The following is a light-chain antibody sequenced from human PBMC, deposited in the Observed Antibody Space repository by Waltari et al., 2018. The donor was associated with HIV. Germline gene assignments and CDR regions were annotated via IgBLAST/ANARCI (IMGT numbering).Light chain of an antibody. CDR2: AAS. V-gene: IGKV1-16*02. J-gene: IGKJ4*01. CDR3: QQYHSYPLT. CDR1: QDIANY. Sequence: DIQMTQSPSSLSASVGDSVTITCRASQDIANYLAWFQQKPGEAPKSLISAASTLQSGVPSKFSGRGSGTDFTLTISSLQPEDSASYFCQQYHSYPLTFGGGTKVEIK.